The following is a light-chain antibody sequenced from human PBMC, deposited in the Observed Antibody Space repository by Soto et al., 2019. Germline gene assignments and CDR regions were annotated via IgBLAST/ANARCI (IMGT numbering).Light chain of an antibody. CDR3: QQRSNWPPT. CDR2: DAL. V-gene: IGKV3-11*01. CDR1: QSVGSY. Sequence: EIVLTQSPATLSLSPGERATLSCRASQSVGSYLAWYQQKPGQAPRLLIYDALNRATGIPARFSGSGSGTGFTLTISSLEPEDFVVYFCQQRSNWPPTFDQGTKVEIK. J-gene: IGKJ1*01.